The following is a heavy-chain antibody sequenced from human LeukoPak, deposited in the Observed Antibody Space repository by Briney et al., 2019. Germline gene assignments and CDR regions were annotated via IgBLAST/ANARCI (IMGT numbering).Heavy chain of an antibody. CDR3: AKDVDPFGSGSYVEGFDY. J-gene: IGHJ4*02. Sequence: PGGTLRLSCAASGFTFSSYGMHWVRQAPGKGLEWVAVISFDASNKYYADSVKGRFTISRDNSKSTLYLQMNSLRAEDTAVYYCAKDVDPFGSGSYVEGFDYWGQGTLVTVSS. D-gene: IGHD3-10*01. V-gene: IGHV3-30*18. CDR2: ISFDASNK. CDR1: GFTFSSYG.